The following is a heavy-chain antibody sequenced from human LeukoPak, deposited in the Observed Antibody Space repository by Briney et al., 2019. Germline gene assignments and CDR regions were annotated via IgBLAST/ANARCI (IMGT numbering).Heavy chain of an antibody. CDR2: MSSSGSAT. Sequence: AGGSLRLSCAASGFTVSSYDMNWVRQAPGKGLEWVSYMSSSGSATHYTDSVKGRFTISRDNAKNSLYLQMNSLRADDTAVYYCARDPPNAWGQGTLVTVSS. V-gene: IGHV3-48*03. CDR1: GFTVSSYD. D-gene: IGHD2-8*01. J-gene: IGHJ5*02. CDR3: ARDPPNA.